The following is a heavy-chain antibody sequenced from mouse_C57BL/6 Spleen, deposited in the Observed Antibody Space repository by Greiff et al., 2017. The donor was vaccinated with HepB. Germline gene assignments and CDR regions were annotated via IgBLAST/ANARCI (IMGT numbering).Heavy chain of an antibody. CDR1: GYSITSGYY. CDR2: ISYDGSN. D-gene: IGHD2-3*01. V-gene: IGHV3-6*01. Sequence: EVKLQESGPGLVKPSQSLSLTCSVTGYSITSGYYWNWIRQFPGNKLEWMGYISYDGSNNYNPSLKNRISITRDTSKNQFFLKLNSVTTEETATYYCARDGDGYSAWFAYWGQGTLVTVSA. J-gene: IGHJ3*01. CDR3: ARDGDGYSAWFAY.